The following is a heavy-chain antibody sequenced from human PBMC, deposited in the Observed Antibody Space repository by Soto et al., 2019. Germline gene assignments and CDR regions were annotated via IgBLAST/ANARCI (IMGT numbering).Heavy chain of an antibody. Sequence: GGSLRLSCAASGFTFSSYAMSWVRQAPGKGLEWVSAISGSGGSTYYADSVKGRFTISRDNSKNTRYLQMNSLRAEDTAVYYCAKDSGVVVDNAFDYWGQGTLVTVSS. CDR2: ISGSGGST. D-gene: IGHD2-15*01. CDR1: GFTFSSYA. J-gene: IGHJ4*02. CDR3: AKDSGVVVDNAFDY. V-gene: IGHV3-23*01.